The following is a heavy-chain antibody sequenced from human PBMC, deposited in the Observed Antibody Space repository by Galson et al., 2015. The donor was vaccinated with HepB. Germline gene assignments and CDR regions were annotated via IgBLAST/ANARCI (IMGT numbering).Heavy chain of an antibody. V-gene: IGHV3-7*01. CDR3: ARDSRGWAAAADFDY. CDR1: GFTFSSYW. CDR2: IKQDGSEK. Sequence: SLRLSCAASGFTFSSYWMSWVRQAPGKGLEWVANIKQDGSEKYYVDSVKGRFTISRDNAKNSLYLQMNSLRAEDTAVYYCARDSRGWAAAADFDYWGQGTLVTVSS. D-gene: IGHD6-13*01. J-gene: IGHJ4*02.